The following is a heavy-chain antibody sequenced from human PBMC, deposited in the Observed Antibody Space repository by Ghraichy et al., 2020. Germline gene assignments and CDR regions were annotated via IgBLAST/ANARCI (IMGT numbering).Heavy chain of an antibody. V-gene: IGHV4-34*01. Sequence: SETLSLTCAVYGGSFSGYYWSWIRQPPGKGLEWIGEINHSGSTNYNPSLKSRVTISVDTSKNQFSLKLSSVTAADTAVYYCARGRRNLPYYDFWSGYCPFDYWGQGTLVTVSS. CDR2: INHSGST. D-gene: IGHD3-3*01. J-gene: IGHJ4*02. CDR1: GGSFSGYY. CDR3: ARGRRNLPYYDFWSGYCPFDY.